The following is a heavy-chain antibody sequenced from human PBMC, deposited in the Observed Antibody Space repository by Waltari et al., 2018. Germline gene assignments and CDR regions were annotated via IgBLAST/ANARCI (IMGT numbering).Heavy chain of an antibody. D-gene: IGHD2-15*01. Sequence: QVQLVQSENEVRKPGASVRISCKASGYTFDTYGISWMRQAPGQALEWVGWISTYTHSTDYAEKFQGRVTMTTDKSTATVYLDLRSLGSDDSAAYFCARDRDYSSGAPPAFWGQGTQVTVSS. CDR1: GYTFDTYG. J-gene: IGHJ4*02. V-gene: IGHV1-18*01. CDR3: ARDRDYSSGAPPAF. CDR2: ISTYTHST.